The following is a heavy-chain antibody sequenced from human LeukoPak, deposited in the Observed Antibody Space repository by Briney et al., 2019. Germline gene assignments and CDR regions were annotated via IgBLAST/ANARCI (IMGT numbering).Heavy chain of an antibody. CDR1: GFTFSSYG. CDR3: AKRDSWVIAHFDY. CDR2: ISGSGGST. J-gene: IGHJ4*02. D-gene: IGHD3-16*02. Sequence: PPGGSLRLSCAASGFTFSSYGMSWVRQAPGKGLEWVSAISGSGGSTYYADSVKGRFTISRDNSKNTLYLQMNSLRAEDTAVYYCAKRDSWVIAHFDYWGQGTLVTVSS. V-gene: IGHV3-23*01.